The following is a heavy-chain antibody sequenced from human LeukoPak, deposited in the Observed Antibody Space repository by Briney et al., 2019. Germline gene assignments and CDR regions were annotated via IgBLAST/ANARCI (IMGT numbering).Heavy chain of an antibody. D-gene: IGHD3-22*01. CDR3: ARGLRWDDSSGY. CDR2: IIPILGIA. V-gene: IGHV1-69*04. Sequence: SVKVSCKASGGTFSSYAISWVRQAPGQGLEWMGRIIPILGIANYAQKFQGRVTITANKSTSTAYMELSSLRSEDTAVYYCARGLRWDDSSGYWGQGNLVTVSS. CDR1: GGTFSSYA. J-gene: IGHJ4*02.